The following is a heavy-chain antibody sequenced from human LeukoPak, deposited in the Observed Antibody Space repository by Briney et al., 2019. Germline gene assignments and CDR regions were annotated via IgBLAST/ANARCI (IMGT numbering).Heavy chain of an antibody. CDR1: GGSISDDY. D-gene: IGHD4-17*01. Sequence: PSETLSLICTVSGGSISDDYWSWLRQPPGKGLEWIAYIHYSGTTNYNPSLKSRVTMTLDTSKNQISLRLNSVTAADTAVYYCARGLWDNGDRFDYWGQGTLVPVSS. CDR3: ARGLWDNGDRFDY. CDR2: IHYSGTT. J-gene: IGHJ4*02. V-gene: IGHV4-59*12.